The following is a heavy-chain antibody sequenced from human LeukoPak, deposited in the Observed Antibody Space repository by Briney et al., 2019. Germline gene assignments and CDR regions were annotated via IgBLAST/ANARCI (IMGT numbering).Heavy chain of an antibody. J-gene: IGHJ4*02. CDR2: ISGSGGST. CDR3: AKDQRGYDVSTGYYGRYYFDY. Sequence: GGSLRLSCAASGFTFAGCAMSWVRQAPGKGLEWVSAISGSGGSTYYADSAKGRFTISRDNSKNTLYLQMNSLRAEDTALYYCAKDQRGYDVSTGYYGRYYFDYWGQGTLVTVSS. CDR1: GFTFAGCA. D-gene: IGHD3-9*01. V-gene: IGHV3-23*01.